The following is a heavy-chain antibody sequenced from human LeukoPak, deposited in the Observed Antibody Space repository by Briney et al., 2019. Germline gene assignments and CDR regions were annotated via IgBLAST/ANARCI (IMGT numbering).Heavy chain of an antibody. V-gene: IGHV1-46*02. Sequence: ASVKVSCKASGYTFNSSYMHWVRQAPGQGLEWMGIINPSDDSTRYAQKFQGRVTMTKDTSTNTVYMHLSSLSSDDTAVYYCARAYHKSSAYRHAVYFDYWGQGTLVTVSS. J-gene: IGHJ4*02. CDR3: ARAYHKSSAYRHAVYFDY. CDR1: GYTFNSSY. D-gene: IGHD3-22*01. CDR2: INPSDDST.